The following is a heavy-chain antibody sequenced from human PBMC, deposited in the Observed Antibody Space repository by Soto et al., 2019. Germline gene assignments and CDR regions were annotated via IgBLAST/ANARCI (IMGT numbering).Heavy chain of an antibody. Sequence: ASVKVSCKASGYTFTSYGLHWVRQAPGQRLEWMGWINAGNGNVKYSQNFQGRVTISRDTSASTAYMELSSLRSEDTAVYYCARDRTPPGYSSGWYYFDYWGQGTLVTV. CDR2: INAGNGNV. CDR1: GYTFTSYG. CDR3: ARDRTPPGYSSGWYYFDY. V-gene: IGHV1-3*01. J-gene: IGHJ4*02. D-gene: IGHD6-19*01.